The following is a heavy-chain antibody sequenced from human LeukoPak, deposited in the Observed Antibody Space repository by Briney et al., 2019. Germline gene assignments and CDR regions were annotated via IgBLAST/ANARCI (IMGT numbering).Heavy chain of an antibody. CDR2: IYPGDSDA. Sequence: PGESLKISCTGFGYSFTTYWIGWVRQMPGKGLEWLGIIYPGDSDARYSPSLQGQVTISVDKSISTAYLQWSSLKASDTAMYYCARQGRIVVVTTTHDASDIWGQGTMVTVSS. V-gene: IGHV5-51*01. D-gene: IGHD2-21*02. J-gene: IGHJ3*02. CDR1: GYSFTTYW. CDR3: ARQGRIVVVTTTHDASDI.